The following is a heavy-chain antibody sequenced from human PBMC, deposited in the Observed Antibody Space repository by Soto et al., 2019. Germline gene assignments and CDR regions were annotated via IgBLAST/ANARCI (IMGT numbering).Heavy chain of an antibody. CDR2: VNPIVSMS. D-gene: IGHD3-10*01. CDR1: GDTFNFYS. J-gene: IGHJ4*02. Sequence: QVQLVQSVAEVKRPGSSVKVSCKASGDTFNFYSINWVRQAPGLGLEWMGRVNPIVSMSNYAQKFQGRVTMTADKSTSTAYMELSSLRSEDTAIYYCASSYGSGYRAVDYWGQGALVTVSS. V-gene: IGHV1-69*02. CDR3: ASSYGSGYRAVDY.